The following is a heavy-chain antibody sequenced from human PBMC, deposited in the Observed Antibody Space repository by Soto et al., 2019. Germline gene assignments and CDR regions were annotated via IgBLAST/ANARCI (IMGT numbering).Heavy chain of an antibody. J-gene: IGHJ4*02. CDR1: GFTFNNYA. Sequence: EVQLLESGGGLVQPGGSLRLSCAASGFTFNNYAMGWVRQAPGKGLEWVSAITDSGDDTYYIDSVKGRFTISRDNSKSTLYLQMNSLGAEDTAIYDCAKLGSRSCTPHYYFEYWGQGTLVTASS. CDR3: AKLGSRSCTPHYYFEY. V-gene: IGHV3-23*01. CDR2: ITDSGDDT. D-gene: IGHD3-10*01.